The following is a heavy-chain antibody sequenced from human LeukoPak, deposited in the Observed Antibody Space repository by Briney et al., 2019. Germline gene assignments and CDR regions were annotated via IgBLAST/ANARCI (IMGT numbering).Heavy chain of an antibody. CDR3: ACWRFGEFPLGG. J-gene: IGHJ4*02. V-gene: IGHV3-23*01. CDR2: ISGSGGST. CDR1: GFTSSSYA. D-gene: IGHD3-10*01. Sequence: GGSLRLSCAASGFTSSSYAMSWVRQAPGKGLEWVSAISGSGGSTYYADSVKGRFTISRDNSKNTLYLQMNSLRAEDTAVYYCACWRFGEFPLGGWGQGTLVTVSS.